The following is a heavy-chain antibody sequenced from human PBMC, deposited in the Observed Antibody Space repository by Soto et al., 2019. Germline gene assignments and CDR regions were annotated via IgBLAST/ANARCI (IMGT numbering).Heavy chain of an antibody. CDR2: IYYSGST. V-gene: IGHV4-59*01. D-gene: IGHD4-17*01. J-gene: IGHJ4*02. Sequence: SETLSLTCTVSGGSISSYYWSWIRQPPGKGLEWIGYIYYSGSTNYNPSLKSRVTISVDTSKNQFSLKLSSVTAADTAVYYCARGIRDYGDSFIDYWGQGTLVTVSS. CDR1: GGSISSYY. CDR3: ARGIRDYGDSFIDY.